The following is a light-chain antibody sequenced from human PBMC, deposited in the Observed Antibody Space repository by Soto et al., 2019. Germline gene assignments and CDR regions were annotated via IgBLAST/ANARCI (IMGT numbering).Light chain of an antibody. CDR1: QSISGY. Sequence: IRVTESAVTVSLNPKERGTVSCISSQSISGYLAWYQPKPRQPPRLLIYDVSTRATGIPARFSGSGSGTDFTLTISTLQPEDFALYYCQLSTYWLVPFGQGTPPEI. V-gene: IGKV3-11*01. CDR3: QLSTYWLVP. CDR2: DVS. J-gene: IGKJ5*01.